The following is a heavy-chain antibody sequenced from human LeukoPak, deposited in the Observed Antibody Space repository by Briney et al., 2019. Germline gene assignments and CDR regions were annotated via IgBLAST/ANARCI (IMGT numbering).Heavy chain of an antibody. CDR2: ISYDGSTK. D-gene: IGHD2-2*01. CDR1: GFTFSMYA. V-gene: IGHV3-30*04. CDR3: ASGSSTNCYGGNCYYYYMDV. J-gene: IGHJ6*03. Sequence: GGSLRLSCAASGFTFSMYATRWGRHAPDEGVEWGAVISYDGSTKYAADYVKGPFTISRDSSKNTLYLPLNSLGAEDTDVYYCASGSSTNCYGGNCYYYYMDVWGKGTTVTVSS.